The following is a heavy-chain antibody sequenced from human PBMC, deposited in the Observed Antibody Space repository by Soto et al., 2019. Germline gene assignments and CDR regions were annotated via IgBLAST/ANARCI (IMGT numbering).Heavy chain of an antibody. CDR1: GGSISSGDYY. V-gene: IGHV4-30-4*01. D-gene: IGHD1-26*01. J-gene: IGHJ6*02. CDR2: IYYSGST. CDR3: ARDGAGGIVGQKDYYYYGMDV. Sequence: SETLSLTCTVSGGSISSGDYYWSWIRQPPGKGLEWIGYIYYSGSTYYNPSLKSRVTISVDTSKNQFSLKLSSVTAADTAVYYCARDGAGGIVGQKDYYYYGMDVWGQGTRVTVSS.